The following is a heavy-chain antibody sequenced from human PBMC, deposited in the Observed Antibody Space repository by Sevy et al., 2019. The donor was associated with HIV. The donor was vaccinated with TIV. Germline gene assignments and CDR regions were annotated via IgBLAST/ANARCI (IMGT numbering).Heavy chain of an antibody. CDR1: GYNFNIYT. CDR2: ISPYDGDT. V-gene: IGHV1-18*01. Sequence: ASVKVSCQSSGYNFNIYTIHWVRQARGQGLEWVGRISPYDGDTDYAHNSHGRVSLTMDTSTSTAYLGLTSLRSDDTAVYFCTRDTWELLTGIAYYYSGMDVWGQGTTVTVSS. D-gene: IGHD1-26*01. CDR3: TRDTWELLTGIAYYYSGMDV. J-gene: IGHJ6*02.